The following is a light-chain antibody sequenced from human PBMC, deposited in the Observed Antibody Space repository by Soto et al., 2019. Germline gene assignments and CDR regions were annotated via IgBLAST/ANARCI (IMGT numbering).Light chain of an antibody. CDR1: QDIRSS. CDR3: QQFYSAPST. V-gene: IGKV1-9*01. Sequence: DIQLTQSPSFLSASVGDRLTITCRASQDIRSSLAWYQQKPGKAPNLLIYTVSTLQSGVPSRFSGSRYGTEFTPTISSLQPEDFATYYCQQFYSAPSTFDGGTKVEI. CDR2: TVS. J-gene: IGKJ4*01.